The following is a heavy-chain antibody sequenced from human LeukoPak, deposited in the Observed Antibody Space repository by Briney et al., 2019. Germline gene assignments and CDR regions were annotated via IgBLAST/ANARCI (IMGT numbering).Heavy chain of an antibody. CDR2: IYYSGST. V-gene: IGHV4-39*01. J-gene: IGHJ4*02. CDR3: ASLNDYSNSNFDY. Sequence: SETLSHTCTVSGGSISSSSYYWGWIRQPPGKGLEWIGSIYYSGSTYYNPSLKSRVTISVDTSKNQFSLKLSSVTAADTAVYYCASLNDYSNSNFDYWGQGTLVTVSS. D-gene: IGHD4-11*01. CDR1: GGSISSSSYY.